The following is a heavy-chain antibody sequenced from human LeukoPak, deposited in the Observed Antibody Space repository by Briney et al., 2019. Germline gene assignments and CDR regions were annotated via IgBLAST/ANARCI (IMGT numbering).Heavy chain of an antibody. Sequence: SAKVSCTASGGTFSSYAISWVRQAPGQGLEWMGGIIPIFGTANYAQKFQGRVTITADESTSTAYMELSSLRSEDTAVYYCARVDSIVVPAAKGSVFYYGMDVWGQGTTVTVSS. CDR2: IIPIFGTA. D-gene: IGHD2-2*01. CDR3: ARVDSIVVPAAKGSVFYYGMDV. J-gene: IGHJ6*02. V-gene: IGHV1-69*01. CDR1: GGTFSSYA.